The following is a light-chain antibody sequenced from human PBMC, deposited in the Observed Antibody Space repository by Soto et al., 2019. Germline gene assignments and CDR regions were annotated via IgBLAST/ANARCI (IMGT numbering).Light chain of an antibody. CDR1: QSISYW. CDR3: QQRSNWPLT. V-gene: IGKV1-5*01. J-gene: IGKJ4*01. Sequence: DIQMTQSPSPLSASVGDRVTITCRASQSISYWLAWYQQKPGKAPKLLIYDVSTLERGVPSRFSGSGSGTECTLTITSLQPDDIAVYYCQQRSNWPLTFGGGTKVDIK. CDR2: DVS.